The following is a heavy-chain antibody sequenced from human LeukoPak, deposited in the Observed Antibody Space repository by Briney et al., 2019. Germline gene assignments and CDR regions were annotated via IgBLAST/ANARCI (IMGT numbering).Heavy chain of an antibody. CDR3: TKVTDGGLDY. CDR2: IKRKTDGGTA. J-gene: IGHJ4*02. V-gene: IGHV3-15*01. Sequence: TGGSLRLSCAASGFTFSHAWMSWVRQAPGKGLEWVGRIKRKTDGGTADHAAPVKGRFTISRDDSKNTLYLQMNSLKTEDTAVYYCTKVTDGGLDYWGQGTLVTVSS. CDR1: GFTFSHAW.